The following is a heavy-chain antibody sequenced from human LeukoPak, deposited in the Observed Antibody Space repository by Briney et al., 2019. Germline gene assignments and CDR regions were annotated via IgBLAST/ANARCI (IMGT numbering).Heavy chain of an antibody. Sequence: GGSLRLSCAASGFTFSDYAMSWVRQALGKGLKWVSVISGSGGSTYNADSVKGRFAISRDNSKNILYLQMNSLRAEDTAVYYCAKSVESAVTTNPYFDFWGQGALVTVSS. J-gene: IGHJ4*02. D-gene: IGHD4-17*01. CDR1: GFTFSDYA. V-gene: IGHV3-23*01. CDR2: ISGSGGST. CDR3: AKSVESAVTTNPYFDF.